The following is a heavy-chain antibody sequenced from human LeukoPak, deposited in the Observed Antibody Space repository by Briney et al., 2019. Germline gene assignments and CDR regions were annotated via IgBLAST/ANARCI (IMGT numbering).Heavy chain of an antibody. V-gene: IGHV1-69*04. D-gene: IGHD3-22*01. CDR3: ARDTSYYDSSGYYNWFDP. J-gene: IGHJ5*02. Sequence: SVTVSCTASGGTFSSYAISWVRQAPGQGLEWMGRIIPILGIANYAQKFQGRVTITADKSTSTAYMELSSLRSEDTAVYYCARDTSYYDSSGYYNWFDPWGQGTLVTVSS. CDR1: GGTFSSYA. CDR2: IIPILGIA.